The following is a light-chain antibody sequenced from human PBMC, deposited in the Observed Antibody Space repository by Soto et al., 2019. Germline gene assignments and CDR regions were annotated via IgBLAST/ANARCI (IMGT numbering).Light chain of an antibody. Sequence: EIVMTQSPATLSVSPGERATLSCRASQSVSSNLAWYQQKRGQAPRLLIYGASTRATGIPARFSGSGSGTEFTLTISSLQSEDFAVYYCQQYKNWPPLFGPGTKVDIK. V-gene: IGKV3-15*01. CDR1: QSVSSN. J-gene: IGKJ3*01. CDR3: QQYKNWPPL. CDR2: GAS.